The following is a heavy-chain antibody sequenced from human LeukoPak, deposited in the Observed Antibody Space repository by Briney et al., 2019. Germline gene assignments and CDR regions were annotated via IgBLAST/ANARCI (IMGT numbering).Heavy chain of an antibody. CDR2: ITGSGLRT. Sequence: PGGSLRLSCAASGFTFSNYAMHWVRQAPGKGLEWVSGITGSGLRTYYGDSVKGRFTIYRDNSKNTLYLQMNSLGAEDTAVYYCARVGDDYDDKWGRGTLVTVSS. D-gene: IGHD4/OR15-4a*01. J-gene: IGHJ4*02. V-gene: IGHV3-23*01. CDR3: ARVGDDYDDK. CDR1: GFTFSNYA.